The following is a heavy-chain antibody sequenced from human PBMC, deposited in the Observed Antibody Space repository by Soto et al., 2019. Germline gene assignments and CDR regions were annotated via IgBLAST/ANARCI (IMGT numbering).Heavy chain of an antibody. CDR3: ARAFFSWFCYHQGLLAF. J-gene: IGHJ3*01. D-gene: IGHD2-15*01. Sequence: PGQGLEWMGWISAYNGNTNYAQKPQGRVTMTTDTSTSTAYLELRSLRSDDTAVYYCARAFFSWFCYHQGLLAFCGQGSMV. CDR2: ISAYNGNT. V-gene: IGHV1-18*01.